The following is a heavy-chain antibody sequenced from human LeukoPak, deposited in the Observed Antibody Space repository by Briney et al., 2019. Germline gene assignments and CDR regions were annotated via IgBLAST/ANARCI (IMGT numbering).Heavy chain of an antibody. V-gene: IGHV1-18*01. CDR3: ARRVSSGWFHNWFDP. CDR1: GYTFTSYG. J-gene: IGHJ5*02. D-gene: IGHD6-19*01. CDR2: ISAYNGNT. Sequence: ASVKVSCKASGYTFTSYGISWVRQAPGQGLEWMGWISAYNGNTNYAQKLQGRVTMTTDTFTSTAYMELRSLRSDDTAVYYCARRVSSGWFHNWFDPWGQGTLVTVSS.